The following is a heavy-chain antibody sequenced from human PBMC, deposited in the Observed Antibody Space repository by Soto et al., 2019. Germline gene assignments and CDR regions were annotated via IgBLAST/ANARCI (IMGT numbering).Heavy chain of an antibody. J-gene: IGHJ4*02. Sequence: EVQLLESGGHLIQPGESLRLSCAASGFSFSGYTMNWVRQAQGKGLEWISGINGGGGTTHYADSVKGRFTISRDDSKNILYLQMNSPRAEDTAIYYCAKDRHPDGIWTFDYWGRGTLVTVSS. CDR2: INGGGGTT. V-gene: IGHV3-23*01. CDR3: AKDRHPDGIWTFDY. D-gene: IGHD3-9*01. CDR1: GFSFSGYT.